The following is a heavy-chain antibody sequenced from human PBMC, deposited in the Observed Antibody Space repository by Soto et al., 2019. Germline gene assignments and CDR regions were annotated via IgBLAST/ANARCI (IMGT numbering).Heavy chain of an antibody. CDR2: IFHSGST. CDR1: GGSISNSNW. V-gene: IGHV4-4*02. J-gene: IGHJ4*02. CDR3: AHRPIVGAAI. Sequence: QVQLQESGPGLVKPSGTLSLTCAVFGGSISNSNWWTWVRQPPGKGLDWIGEIFHSGSTNYNSSLMGRVTISVYKANKQFSLKLSSVTAADTAVYYCAHRPIVGAAIWGQGTLVTVSS. D-gene: IGHD1-26*01.